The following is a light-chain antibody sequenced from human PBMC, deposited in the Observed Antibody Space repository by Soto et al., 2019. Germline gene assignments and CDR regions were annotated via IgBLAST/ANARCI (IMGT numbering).Light chain of an antibody. J-gene: IGKJ3*01. CDR3: QQRSNWPLFT. CDR2: DAS. V-gene: IGKV3-11*01. Sequence: EIVLTQSPATLSLSPGERATLSCRASQSVSSYLAWYHQKPGQAPRLLIYDASNRATGSPARFSGSGSGTDFTLTISSLEPEDFAVYYCQQRSNWPLFTFGPGTKVDIK. CDR1: QSVSSY.